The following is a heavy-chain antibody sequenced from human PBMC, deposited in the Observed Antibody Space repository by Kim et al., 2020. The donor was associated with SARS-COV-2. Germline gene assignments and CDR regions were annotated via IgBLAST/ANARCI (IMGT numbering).Heavy chain of an antibody. CDR2: INHSGTT. V-gene: IGHV4-34*01. Sequence: SETLSLTCAVYGESFSPYYWTWIRQPPGKGLEWIGDINHSGTTNYNPALKSRVTLSVDTSKNQFSLHLRSVTAADTAVYYCARSPTSGRWGIFRHNALYFDYWGRGTLVTVSS. J-gene: IGHJ4*02. D-gene: IGHD3-16*02. CDR3: ARSPTSGRWGIFRHNALYFDY. CDR1: GESFSPYY.